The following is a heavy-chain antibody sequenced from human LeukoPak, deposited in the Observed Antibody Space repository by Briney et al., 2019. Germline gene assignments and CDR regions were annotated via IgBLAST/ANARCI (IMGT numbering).Heavy chain of an antibody. CDR3: ARANFLYCSSSTCLFDY. CDR2: INPNDGDT. D-gene: IGHD2-2*01. V-gene: IGHV1-2*02. Sequence: VKVSCKASGYTFTDYYMHWVRQAPGQGFEWMGWINPNDGDTNYAQKFQGRVTVTRDTSISTAHMEVSRLRSDDTAVYYCARANFLYCSSSTCLFDYWGQGTLVTVSS. J-gene: IGHJ4*02. CDR1: GYTFTDYY.